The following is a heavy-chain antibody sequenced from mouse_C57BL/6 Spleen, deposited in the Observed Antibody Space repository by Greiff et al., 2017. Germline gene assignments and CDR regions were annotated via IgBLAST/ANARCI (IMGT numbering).Heavy chain of an antibody. CDR1: GFTFSDYG. CDR2: ISSGSSTI. CDR3: ARGGCSSPYYAMDY. D-gene: IGHD6-1*01. Sequence: EVQRVESGGGLVKPGGSLKLSCAASGFTFSDYGMHWVRQAPEKGLEWVAYISSGSSTIYYADTVKGRFTISRDNAKNSLFLQMTSLRSEDTAMYYCARGGCSSPYYAMDYWGQGTSVTVSS. V-gene: IGHV5-17*01. J-gene: IGHJ4*01.